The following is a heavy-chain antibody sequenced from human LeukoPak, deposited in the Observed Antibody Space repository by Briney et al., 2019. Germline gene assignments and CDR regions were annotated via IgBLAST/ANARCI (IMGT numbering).Heavy chain of an antibody. J-gene: IGHJ4*02. CDR2: VSYSGST. CDR1: GGSMSSYY. D-gene: IGHD3-10*01. CDR3: ARNVGGLRGFDY. V-gene: IGHV4-59*01. Sequence: PSETLSLTCTVSGGSMSSYYWSWIRQPPGKGLEWTGYVSYSGSTKYNSSLKSRVTISVDTSKNQFSLKLSPVTAADTAVYYCARNVGGLRGFDYWGQGTLVTVSS.